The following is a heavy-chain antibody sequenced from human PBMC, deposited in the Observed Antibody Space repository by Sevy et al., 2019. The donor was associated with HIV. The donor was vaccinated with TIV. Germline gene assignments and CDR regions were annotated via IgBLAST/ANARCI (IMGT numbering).Heavy chain of an antibody. Sequence: GGSLRLSCAASGFTFSSYSMNWVRQAPGKGLEWVSSISSSRSYIYYADSVKGRFTISRDNAKNPLYLQMNSLRAEDTAVYYCAREWYYYDSSGYYSDAFDIWGQGTMVTVSS. J-gene: IGHJ3*02. V-gene: IGHV3-21*06. CDR3: AREWYYYDSSGYYSDAFDI. CDR1: GFTFSSYS. CDR2: ISSSRSYI. D-gene: IGHD3-22*01.